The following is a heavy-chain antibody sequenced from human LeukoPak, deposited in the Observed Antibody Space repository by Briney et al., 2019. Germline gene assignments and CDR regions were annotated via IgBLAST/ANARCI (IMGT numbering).Heavy chain of an antibody. CDR3: ARDNSSWEIDY. D-gene: IGHD6-13*01. CDR1: GFTFSSYG. J-gene: IGHJ4*02. CDR2: ISYDGSNK. V-gene: IGHV3-30*03. Sequence: GRSLRLSCAASGFTFSSYGVHWVRQAPGKGLEWVAVISYDGSNKYYADSVKGRFTISRDNSKNTLYLQMNSLRAEDTAVYYCARDNSSWEIDYWGQGTLVTVSS.